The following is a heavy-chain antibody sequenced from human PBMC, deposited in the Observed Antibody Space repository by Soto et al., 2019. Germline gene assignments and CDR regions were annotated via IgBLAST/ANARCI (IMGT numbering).Heavy chain of an antibody. CDR3: ARDMSVNYYDSSGYYYGSGFWFDP. J-gene: IGHJ5*02. V-gene: IGHV1-18*04. CDR2: ISAYNGNT. CDR1: GYTFTSYG. D-gene: IGHD3-22*01. Sequence: ASVKFSCKASGYTFTSYGISWVRQAPGQGLEWMGWISAYNGNTNYAQKLQGRVTMTTDTSTSTAYMELRSLRSDDTAVYYCARDMSVNYYDSSGYYYGSGFWFDPWGQGTLVTVSS.